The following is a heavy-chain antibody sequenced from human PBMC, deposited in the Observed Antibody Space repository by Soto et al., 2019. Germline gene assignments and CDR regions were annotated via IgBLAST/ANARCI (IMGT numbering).Heavy chain of an antibody. CDR1: GGSISRGAYF. D-gene: IGHD6-13*01. V-gene: IGHV4-31*03. J-gene: IGHJ4*02. CDR3: ARGGPVSVSHAWQLLGYFDY. CDR2: ISYTGAT. Sequence: SETLSLTCSVSGGSISRGAYFWTWIRQFPGKGLEWIAYISYTGATYYNPSLKSRVTILADTSKNQFSLKLNSVTSADTAVYYCARGGPVSVSHAWQLLGYFDYWGEGTMVTVYS.